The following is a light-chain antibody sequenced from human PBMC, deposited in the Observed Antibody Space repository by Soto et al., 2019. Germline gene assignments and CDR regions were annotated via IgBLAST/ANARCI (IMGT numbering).Light chain of an antibody. V-gene: IGKV1-27*01. CDR3: QKYYSAVFT. CDR2: HAS. CDR1: QAISNY. J-gene: IGKJ3*01. Sequence: DIQMTQSPSSLSASIGDTVTITCRASQAISNYLAWYQQRPGQVPKLLIYHASTLQSGVPSRFSGSGSGTDFTLTIGSLQPEDVATYYCQKYYSAVFTFGPGTKVDIK.